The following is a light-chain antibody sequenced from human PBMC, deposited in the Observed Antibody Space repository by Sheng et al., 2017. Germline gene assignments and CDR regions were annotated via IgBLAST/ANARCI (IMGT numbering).Light chain of an antibody. CDR2: DVS. Sequence: QSALTQPASVSGSPGQSITISCTGTSSDIGAYNYVTWYQQHQGKVPKLMIYDVSNRPAGVSSRFSGSKSGNTASLTIFGLQAEDEADYYCSSYTNSRIWVFGGGTKLTVL. J-gene: IGLJ3*02. CDR3: SSYTNSRIWV. CDR1: SSDIGAYNY. V-gene: IGLV2-14*03.